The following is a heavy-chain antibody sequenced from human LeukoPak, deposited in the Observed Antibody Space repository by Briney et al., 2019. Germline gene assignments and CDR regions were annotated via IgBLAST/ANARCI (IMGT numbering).Heavy chain of an antibody. CDR3: ARGVRGGGIAAAGTGYCFNY. Sequence: SQTLSLTCAISGDSVSSNSAAWNWIRQSPSRGLEWLGRTYYRSKWYNDYAVSVKSRITINPDTSKNQFSLQLNSVTPEDTAVYYCARGVRGGGIAAAGTGYCFNYWGQGTLVTVSS. CDR1: GDSVSSNSAA. D-gene: IGHD6-13*01. J-gene: IGHJ4*02. CDR2: TYYRSKWYN. V-gene: IGHV6-1*01.